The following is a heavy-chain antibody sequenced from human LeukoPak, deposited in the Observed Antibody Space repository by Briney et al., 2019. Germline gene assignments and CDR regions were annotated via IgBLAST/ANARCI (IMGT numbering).Heavy chain of an antibody. CDR2: IIGRGTSA. Sequence: PGGSLRLSCAASGFTFSSYGMNWVRQAPGKGLEWVSSIIGRGTSAYYADSVKGRFTISRDNSKNTLFLQMNRLRAADTAVYYCAKPDGNVVAVPMDVWGQGTTVTVSS. J-gene: IGHJ6*02. CDR1: GFTFSSYG. CDR3: AKPDGNVVAVPMDV. D-gene: IGHD2-21*01. V-gene: IGHV3-23*01.